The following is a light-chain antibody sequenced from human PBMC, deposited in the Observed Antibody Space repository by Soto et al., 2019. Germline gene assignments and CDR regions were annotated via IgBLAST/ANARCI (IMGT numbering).Light chain of an antibody. V-gene: IGKV1-5*01. Sequence: DIQMTQSPSTLSASVGDRVTITCRASQSISSWLAWYQQKPGKAPKLLIYDASNSESGVPSIFSGSGSGTEFTLTISSLPPDDFATYYCQQYSTYSTFGQGTKVDIK. CDR3: QQYSTYST. J-gene: IGKJ1*01. CDR2: DAS. CDR1: QSISSW.